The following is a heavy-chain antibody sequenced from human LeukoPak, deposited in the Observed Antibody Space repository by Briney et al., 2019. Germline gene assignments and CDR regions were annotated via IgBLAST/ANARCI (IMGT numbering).Heavy chain of an antibody. CDR2: INSDGSST. Sequence: PGGSLRLSCAASGLIVSSNYMTWVRQAPGKGLVWVSRINSDGSSTSYADSVKGRFTISRDNAKNTLYLQMNSLRAEDTAVYYCARDRRLGVYYFDYWGQGTLVTVSS. D-gene: IGHD2-8*02. CDR1: GLIVSSNY. CDR3: ARDRRLGVYYFDY. J-gene: IGHJ4*02. V-gene: IGHV3-74*01.